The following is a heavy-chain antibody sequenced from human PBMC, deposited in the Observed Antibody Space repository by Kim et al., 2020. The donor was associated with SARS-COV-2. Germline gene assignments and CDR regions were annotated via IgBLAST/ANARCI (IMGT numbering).Heavy chain of an antibody. CDR3: ARGGIMITFGGVIARGVFDY. V-gene: IGHV3-48*03. CDR1: GFTFSSYE. J-gene: IGHJ4*02. CDR2: ISSSGSTI. D-gene: IGHD3-16*02. Sequence: GGSLRLSCAASGFTFSSYEMNWVRQAPGKGLEWVSYISSSGSTIYYADSVKGRFTISRDNAKNSLYLQMNSLRAEDTAVYYCARGGIMITFGGVIARGVFDYWGQGTLVTVSS.